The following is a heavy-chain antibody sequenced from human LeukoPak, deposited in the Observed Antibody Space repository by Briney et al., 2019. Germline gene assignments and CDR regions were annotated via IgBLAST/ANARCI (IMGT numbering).Heavy chain of an antibody. V-gene: IGHV5-51*01. Sequence: LGESLKISCKGSGYTFSSYWIGWVRQMPGNGLEWMGIIYPGDSDTRYSPSCEGQVIISADKSISTAYLQWGSLKVSDTAMYYCARLVPEIVATNNAAFDIWGQGTMVTVSS. D-gene: IGHD5-12*01. J-gene: IGHJ3*02. CDR2: IYPGDSDT. CDR3: ARLVPEIVATNNAAFDI. CDR1: GYTFSSYW.